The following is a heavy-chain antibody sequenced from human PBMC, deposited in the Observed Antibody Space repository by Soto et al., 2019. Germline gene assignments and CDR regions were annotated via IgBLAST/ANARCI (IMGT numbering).Heavy chain of an antibody. Sequence: QVQLQQWGAGLLKPSETLSLTCAVYGGFVSSGTYYWSWIRQPPGKGLEWIGERSHSGGTHFNPPLKSLVTISVDTSKNQFSLKMSAVTAADTALYYCARVERGTATTVVDAFDIWGPGTMVTVSS. D-gene: IGHD1-1*01. CDR3: ARVERGTATTVVDAFDI. V-gene: IGHV4-34*01. CDR2: RSHSGGT. J-gene: IGHJ3*02. CDR1: GGFVSSGTYY.